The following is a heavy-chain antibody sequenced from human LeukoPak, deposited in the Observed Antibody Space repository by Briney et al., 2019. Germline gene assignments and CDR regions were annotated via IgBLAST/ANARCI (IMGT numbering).Heavy chain of an antibody. D-gene: IGHD1-7*01. CDR1: GGTFSSYA. CDR3: ARAHKTTSYYFDY. CDR2: IIPIFGTA. Sequence: GASVKVSCKASGGTFSSYAISWVRQAPGQGLEWMGGIIPIFGTATYAQKFQGRVTITTDESTSTASMELSSLRSEETAVYYSARAHKTTSYYFDYWGQGTLVTVSS. V-gene: IGHV1-69*05. J-gene: IGHJ4*02.